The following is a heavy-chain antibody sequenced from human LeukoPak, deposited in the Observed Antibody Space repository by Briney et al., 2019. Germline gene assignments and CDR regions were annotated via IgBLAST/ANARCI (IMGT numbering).Heavy chain of an antibody. D-gene: IGHD3-22*01. CDR3: ATGRDYYDSSGYPGKLDY. V-gene: IGHV4-38-2*02. CDR2: IYYSGST. CDR1: GYSISSGYY. J-gene: IGHJ4*02. Sequence: SETLSLTCTVSGYSISSGYYWGWIRQPPGKGLEWIGYIYYSGSTYYNPSLKSRVTISVDTSKNQFSLKLSSVTAADTAVYYCATGRDYYDSSGYPGKLDYWGQGTLVTVSS.